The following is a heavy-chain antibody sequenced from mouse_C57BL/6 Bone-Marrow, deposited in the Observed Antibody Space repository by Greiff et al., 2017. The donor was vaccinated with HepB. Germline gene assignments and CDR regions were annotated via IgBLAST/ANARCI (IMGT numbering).Heavy chain of an antibody. J-gene: IGHJ1*03. D-gene: IGHD2-5*01. CDR3: ARRDYYSKDVWYFDV. CDR2: IYPGDGDT. Sequence: VQLQQSGPELVKPGASVKITCKASGYAFSSSWMNWVKQRPGKGLEWIGRIYPGDGDTNYNGKFKGKATLTADKSSSTAHMQLSSLTSEDSAVYFCARRDYYSKDVWYFDVWGTGTTVTVSS. V-gene: IGHV1-82*01. CDR1: GYAFSSSW.